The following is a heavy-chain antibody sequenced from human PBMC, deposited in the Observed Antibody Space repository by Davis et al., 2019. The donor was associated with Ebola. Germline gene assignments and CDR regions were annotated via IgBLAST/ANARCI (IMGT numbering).Heavy chain of an antibody. J-gene: IGHJ2*01. CDR3: AREYIAAGRWYFDL. V-gene: IGHV3-13*05. CDR2: IGASGHP. CDR1: GFTFSTYD. D-gene: IGHD6-13*01. Sequence: PGGSLRLSCTASGFTFSTYDMHWVRQATGKGLEWVSVIGASGHPDYTGSVKGRFTISRENVKNSVYLQMNSLTAGDTAVYYCAREYIAAGRWYFDLWGRGTLVTVSS.